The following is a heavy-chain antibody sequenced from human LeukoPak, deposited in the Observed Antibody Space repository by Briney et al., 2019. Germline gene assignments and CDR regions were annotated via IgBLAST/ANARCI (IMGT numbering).Heavy chain of an antibody. Sequence: GGYLRLSCAASGFTFSSYAMHSIRQAPGKGLEYVSAISSNGGSTYYANSVKGRFTISRDNSKNTLYVQMGSLRAEDTVVEYCAREGLRYEYCGQGALVTVSS. J-gene: IGHJ4*01. V-gene: IGHV3-64*01. CDR1: GFTFSSYA. CDR2: ISSNGGST. CDR3: AREGLRYEY.